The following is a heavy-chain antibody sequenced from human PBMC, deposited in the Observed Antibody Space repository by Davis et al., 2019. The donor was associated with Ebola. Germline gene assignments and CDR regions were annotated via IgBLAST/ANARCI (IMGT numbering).Heavy chain of an antibody. CDR2: IYPGDSDT. D-gene: IGHD3-10*01. CDR1: CYSFTSYW. Sequence: GESLITSCQCSCYSFTSYWIGWVRQMPGKGLEWMGSIYPGDSDTRYSPSFQGQVTISADNSISTAYLQWSSLKASDTAIYYCARHQTMVQGVMYPYYYYGMDVWGQGATVTVSS. J-gene: IGHJ6*02. V-gene: IGHV5-51*01. CDR3: ARHQTMVQGVMYPYYYYGMDV.